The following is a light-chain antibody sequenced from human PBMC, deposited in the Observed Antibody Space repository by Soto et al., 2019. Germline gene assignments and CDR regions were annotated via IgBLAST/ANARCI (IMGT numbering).Light chain of an antibody. Sequence: DIQMTQSPSSLSGSAGDRVTITCRASQTISSWLAWYQQKPGKAPKLLIYKASTLKSGVPSRFSGSGSGTEFTLTISSLQPDDFATYYCQHYNSYSEAFGQGTKVDI. CDR1: QTISSW. J-gene: IGKJ1*01. V-gene: IGKV1-5*03. CDR3: QHYNSYSEA. CDR2: KAS.